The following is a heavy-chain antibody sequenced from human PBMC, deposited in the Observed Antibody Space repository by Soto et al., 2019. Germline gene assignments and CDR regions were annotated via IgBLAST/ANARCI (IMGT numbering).Heavy chain of an antibody. CDR2: ISSNSSTI. CDR1: GFTFSSHS. D-gene: IGHD1-26*01. Sequence: EVQLVESGGGLVKPGGSLRLSCEASGFTFSSHSMNWVRQAPGKGLEWISFISSNSSTIHYADSVEGRFTISRDNANNSLYLQMNGLRDEDTAVYYCARIMLVEWLFMNIDLYRMDVWGQGTTVTVSS. CDR3: ARIMLVEWLFMNIDLYRMDV. J-gene: IGHJ6*02. V-gene: IGHV3-48*02.